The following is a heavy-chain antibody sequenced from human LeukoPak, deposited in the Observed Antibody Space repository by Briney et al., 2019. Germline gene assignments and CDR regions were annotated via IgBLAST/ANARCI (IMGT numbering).Heavy chain of an antibody. Sequence: ASVKVSCKASGYTFTSYYMHWVRHAPEQGLEWMGIINPSGGSTSYAQKFQGRVTMTRDTSTSTVYMELSSLRSEDTAEYYCAREPESGSYYEYWGQGTLVTVSS. CDR2: INPSGGST. V-gene: IGHV1-46*01. CDR3: AREPESGSYYEY. D-gene: IGHD1-26*01. J-gene: IGHJ4*02. CDR1: GYTFTSYY.